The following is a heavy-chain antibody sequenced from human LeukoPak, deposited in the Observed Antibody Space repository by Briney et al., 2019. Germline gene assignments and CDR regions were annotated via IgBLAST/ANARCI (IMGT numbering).Heavy chain of an antibody. CDR2: IKPDGSST. J-gene: IGHJ4*02. CDR3: ARLAATGSGY. V-gene: IGHV3-74*01. Sequence: GGSLRLSCAASGFTFSSYWMHWVRQAPGEGLVWVSRIKPDGSSTSYADSVKGRFTISRGNAKNTLFLRMNSLRVEDTAVYYCARLAATGSGYWGQGTLVTVSS. CDR1: GFTFSSYW. D-gene: IGHD6-13*01.